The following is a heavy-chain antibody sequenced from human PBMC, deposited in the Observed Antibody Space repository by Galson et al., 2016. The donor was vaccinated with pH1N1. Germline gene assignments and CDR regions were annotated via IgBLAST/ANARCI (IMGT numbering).Heavy chain of an antibody. Sequence: SLRLSCAASGFSFIASGMHWVRQIPGKGLEWVAFIRYGGSDTYYLDSVKGRFTISRDNSKNTRYLQMNSLRTEDTSVYYCAKDSGYFNGRFDYWGQGTLVSVSS. CDR1: GFSFIASG. J-gene: IGHJ4*02. V-gene: IGHV3-30*02. CDR2: IRYGGSDT. CDR3: AKDSGYFNGRFDY. D-gene: IGHD2-15*01.